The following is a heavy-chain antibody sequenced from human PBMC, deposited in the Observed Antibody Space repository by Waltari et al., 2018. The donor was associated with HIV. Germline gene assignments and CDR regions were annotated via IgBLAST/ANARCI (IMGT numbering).Heavy chain of an antibody. J-gene: IGHJ4*02. CDR2: IKSKTDGGTT. CDR3: TTRPYCSGGRCFDY. V-gene: IGHV3-15*01. Sequence: EVQLVESGGGLVKPGGSLRLSCEAYGLTFSNSWMTWVRQAPGKGLEWVGRIKSKTDGGTTDYAAPVKGRFTISRDDSKNTLYLQMNSLKTEDTAVYYCTTRPYCSGGRCFDYWGQGTLVTVSS. CDR1: GLTFSNSW. D-gene: IGHD2-15*01.